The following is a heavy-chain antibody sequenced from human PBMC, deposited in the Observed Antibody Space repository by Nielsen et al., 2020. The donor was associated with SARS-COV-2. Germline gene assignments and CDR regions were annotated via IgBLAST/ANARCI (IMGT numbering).Heavy chain of an antibody. CDR3: ARGCRSTPWYDFDF. CDR2: IDPSGGET. J-gene: IGHJ4*02. D-gene: IGHD2-2*01. Sequence: ASVKVSCKTSGTTFSSYAINWVRQAPGQGLEWMGIIDPSGGETTYAQKFQGRVTMTRDTSTSTVYMDLTSLTSDDTAVYYCARGCRSTPWYDFDFWGQGTLVTVSS. CDR1: GTTFSSYA. V-gene: IGHV1-46*01.